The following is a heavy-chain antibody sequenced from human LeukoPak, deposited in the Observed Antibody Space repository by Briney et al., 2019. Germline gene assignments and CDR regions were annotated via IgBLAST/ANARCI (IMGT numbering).Heavy chain of an antibody. D-gene: IGHD3-22*01. CDR3: ATKTFTYYYDSSGSLGY. CDR2: IKSKTDDGTT. Sequence: GSLRLSCAASGFTFSDYYMSWIRQAPGKGLEWVGRIKSKTDDGTTDYAAPVKGRFTISRDDSKNTLYLQMNSLKTEDTAVYYCATKTFTYYYDSSGSLGYWGQGTLVTVSS. CDR1: GFTFSDYY. V-gene: IGHV3-15*01. J-gene: IGHJ4*02.